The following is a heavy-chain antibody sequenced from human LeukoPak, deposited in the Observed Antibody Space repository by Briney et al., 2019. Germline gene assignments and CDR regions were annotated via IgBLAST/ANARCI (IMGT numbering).Heavy chain of an antibody. J-gene: IGHJ6*03. CDR2: IYHSGST. V-gene: IGHV4-38-2*02. CDR1: GYSISSGYY. Sequence: SETLSLTCTVSGYSISSGYYWGWIRQPPGKGLEGIGSIYHSGSTYYNPSLKSRVTISVDTSKNQFSLKLSSVTAADTAVYYCARAPYYYDSSGYYGYYYYYYMDVWGKGTTVTVSS. CDR3: ARAPYYYDSSGYYGYYYYYYMDV. D-gene: IGHD3-22*01.